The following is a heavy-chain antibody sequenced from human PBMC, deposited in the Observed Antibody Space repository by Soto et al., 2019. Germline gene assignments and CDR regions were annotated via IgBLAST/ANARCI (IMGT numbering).Heavy chain of an antibody. J-gene: IGHJ3*02. CDR2: IVVGSGNT. V-gene: IGHV1-58*02. D-gene: IGHD4-17*01. CDR1: GFTFTSSA. Sequence: SVKVSCKASGFTFTSSAMQWVRQARGQRLEWIGWIVVGSGNTNYAQKFQERVTITRDMSTSTAYMELSSLRSEDTAVYYCAAVRYDYGDLIDAFDIWGQGTMVTVSS. CDR3: AAVRYDYGDLIDAFDI.